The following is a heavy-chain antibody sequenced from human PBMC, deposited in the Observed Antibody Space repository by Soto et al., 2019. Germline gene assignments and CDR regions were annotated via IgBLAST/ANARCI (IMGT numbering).Heavy chain of an antibody. CDR2: IKSKTDGGTT. V-gene: IGHV3-15*01. CDR1: GFTFSNAW. CDR3: TTANWNYGNFVDY. Sequence: LRLSCAASGFTFSNAWMSWVRQAPGKGLEWVGRIKSKTDGGTTDYAAPVKGRFTISRDDSKNTLYLQMNSLKTEDTAVYYCTTANWNYGNFVDYWGQGTLVTVSS. J-gene: IGHJ4*02. D-gene: IGHD1-7*01.